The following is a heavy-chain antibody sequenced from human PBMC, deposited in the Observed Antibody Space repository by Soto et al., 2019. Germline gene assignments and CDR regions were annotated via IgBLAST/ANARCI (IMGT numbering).Heavy chain of an antibody. D-gene: IGHD6-13*01. CDR3: ARSFRWYAIEQ. J-gene: IGHJ1*01. CDR2: IHHSGST. Sequence: QMQLQESGPGLVKPSETLSLTCAVSSASIISEQRWSWVRQPPGKGLEWIGEIHHSGSTNNNPSPRGRVTMSVDKTKNQFSLHLNSVTAADTAVYDCARSFRWYAIEQWGQGTLVIVSS. V-gene: IGHV4-4*02. CDR1: SASIISEQR.